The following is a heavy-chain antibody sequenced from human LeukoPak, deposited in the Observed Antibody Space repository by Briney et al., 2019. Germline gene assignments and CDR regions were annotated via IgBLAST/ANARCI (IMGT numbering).Heavy chain of an antibody. CDR2: ISWNSGSI. D-gene: IGHD6-13*01. CDR1: GFTFDDYA. Sequence: SGGSLRLSCAASGFTFDDYAMHWVRQAPGKGREWVSGISWNSGSISYADSVKGRFTISRDNSKNTLYLQMNSLRAEDTAVYYCAKELEGSSWYMGEFDYWGQGTLVTVSS. CDR3: AKELEGSSWYMGEFDY. J-gene: IGHJ4*02. V-gene: IGHV3-9*01.